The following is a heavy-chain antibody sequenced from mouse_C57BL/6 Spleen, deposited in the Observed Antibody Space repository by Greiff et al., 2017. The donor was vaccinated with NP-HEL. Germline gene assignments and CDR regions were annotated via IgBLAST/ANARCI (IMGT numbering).Heavy chain of an antibody. J-gene: IGHJ1*03. D-gene: IGHD1-1*01. CDR2: ISDGGSYT. CDR1: GFTFSSYA. V-gene: IGHV5-4*01. CDR3: ASRVITTVVDWYFDV. Sequence: VQLQESGGGLVKPGGSLKLSCAASGFTFSSYAMSWVRQTPEKRLEWVATISDGGSYTYYPDNVKGRFTISRDNAKNNLYLQMSHLKSEDTAMYYCASRVITTVVDWYFDVWGTGTTVTVSS.